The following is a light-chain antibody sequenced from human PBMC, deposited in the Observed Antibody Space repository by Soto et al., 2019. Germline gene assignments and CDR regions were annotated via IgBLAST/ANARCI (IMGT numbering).Light chain of an antibody. CDR3: QQLNSYPT. V-gene: IGKV1-9*01. J-gene: IGKJ5*01. CDR2: AAS. Sequence: TQSPSPLSSSLGDRATLSCRASQSISSYLNWYQQKPGKAPKLLIYAASTMPSGVPSRFSGSGSGTEFTLTISSLQPEDFATYYCQQLNSYPTFGQGTRLEIK. CDR1: QSISSY.